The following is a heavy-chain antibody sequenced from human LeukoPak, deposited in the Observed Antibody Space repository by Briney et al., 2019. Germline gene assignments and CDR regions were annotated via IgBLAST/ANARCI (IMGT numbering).Heavy chain of an antibody. J-gene: IGHJ6*04. CDR3: AKDQGDFVVVVAAYYYYGMDV. D-gene: IGHD2-15*01. CDR1: GFTFRSYA. Sequence: GRSLRLSCAASGFTFRSYAMSWVRQAPGKGLEWVSGISGSGGSTYHADSVKDRFTISRDNFKSTVYLQMNSLRDEDTAVYYCAKDQGDFVVVVAAYYYYGMDVWGKGTTVTVSS. CDR2: ISGSGGST. V-gene: IGHV3-23*01.